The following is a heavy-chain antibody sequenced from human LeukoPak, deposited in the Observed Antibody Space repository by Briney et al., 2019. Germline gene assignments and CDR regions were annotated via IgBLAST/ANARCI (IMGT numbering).Heavy chain of an antibody. CDR1: GFTFSNYG. CDR2: INWNGGST. J-gene: IGHJ3*02. V-gene: IGHV3-20*04. D-gene: IGHD1-1*01. CDR3: AREGGWNARGDAFDI. Sequence: RSGGSLRLSCAASGFTFSNYGMSWVRQAPGKGLEWVSGINWNGGSTGYADSVKGRFTISRDNAKNSLYLQMNSLRAEDTALYYCAREGGWNARGDAFDIWGQGTMVTVSS.